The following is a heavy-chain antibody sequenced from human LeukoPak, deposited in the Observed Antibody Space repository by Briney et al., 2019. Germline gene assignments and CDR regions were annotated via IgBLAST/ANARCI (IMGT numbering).Heavy chain of an antibody. Sequence: PSETLSLTCTVSGGSISSYYWSWIRQPPGKGLEWIGYIYYSGSTNYNPSLKSRDTISVDTSKNQFSLKLSSVTAADTAVYYCAREGFSSGSYRFDYWGQGTLVTVSS. CDR1: GGSISSYY. D-gene: IGHD3-10*01. CDR2: IYYSGST. V-gene: IGHV4-59*01. J-gene: IGHJ4*02. CDR3: AREGFSSGSYRFDY.